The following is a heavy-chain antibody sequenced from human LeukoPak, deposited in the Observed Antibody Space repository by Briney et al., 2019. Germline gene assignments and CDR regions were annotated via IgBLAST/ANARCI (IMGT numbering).Heavy chain of an antibody. Sequence: GASVKVSCKASGGTFSSYAISWVRQAPGQGLEWMGGIIPIFGTANYAQKFQGRVTITADESTSTAYMELSRLRAEDTAVYYCARGSANYYDSSGYSHYWGQGTLVTVSS. CDR3: ARGSANYYDSSGYSHY. CDR2: IIPIFGTA. CDR1: GGTFSSYA. D-gene: IGHD3-22*01. V-gene: IGHV1-69*13. J-gene: IGHJ4*02.